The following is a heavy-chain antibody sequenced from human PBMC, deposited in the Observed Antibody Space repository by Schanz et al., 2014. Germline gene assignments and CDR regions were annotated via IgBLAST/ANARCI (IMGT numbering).Heavy chain of an antibody. CDR1: GFIFNDYY. CDR2: ISRDGTTS. J-gene: IGHJ3*02. D-gene: IGHD1-26*01. V-gene: IGHV3-11*01. CDR3: ARESLSWEAFES. Sequence: QVQLVESGGGLVKPGGSLRLSCAASGFIFNDYYMNWIRQAPGKGLEWLSYISRDGTTSYYADSVKGRFTISRDNAKNALYLEMTSLRGEDTAVYYCARESLSWEAFESGGQGTVVAVSS.